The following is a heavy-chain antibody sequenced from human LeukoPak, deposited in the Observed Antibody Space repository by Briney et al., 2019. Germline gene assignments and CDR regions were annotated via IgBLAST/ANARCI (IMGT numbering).Heavy chain of an antibody. V-gene: IGHV4-34*01. CDR1: GGSFSGYY. Sequence: PETLSLTCAVYGGSFSGYYWSWIRQPPGKGLEWIGEINHSGSTNYNPSLKSRVTISVDTSKNQFSLKLSSVTAADTAVYYCAIVGRQYYFDYWGQGTLVTVSS. CDR2: INHSGST. CDR3: AIVGRQYYFDY. J-gene: IGHJ4*02.